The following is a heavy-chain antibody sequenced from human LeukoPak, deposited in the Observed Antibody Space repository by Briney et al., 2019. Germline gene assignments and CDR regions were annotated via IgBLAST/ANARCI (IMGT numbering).Heavy chain of an antibody. CDR2: ISGSGGST. Sequence: GGSLRLSCAASGSTFSSYAMSWVRQAPGKGLEWVSAISGSGGSTYYADSVKGRFTISRDNSKNTLYLQMNSLRAEDTAVYYCAKDLAYCGGDCYPYYFDYWGQGTLVTVSS. CDR3: AKDLAYCGGDCYPYYFDY. V-gene: IGHV3-23*01. J-gene: IGHJ4*02. D-gene: IGHD2-21*02. CDR1: GSTFSSYA.